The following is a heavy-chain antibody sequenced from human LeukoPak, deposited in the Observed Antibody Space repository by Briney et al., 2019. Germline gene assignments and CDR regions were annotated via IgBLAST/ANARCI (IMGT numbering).Heavy chain of an antibody. CDR3: VKGGSSSHNWFDP. J-gene: IGHJ5*02. Sequence: PGGSLRLSCAASGFTFSSYAMSWVRQAPGKGLEWVSAISGSGGNTYYADSVKGRFTISRDNSKSTLYLQMNSLRAEDTAIYYCVKGGSSSHNWFDPWGQGTLVTVSS. CDR2: ISGSGGNT. CDR1: GFTFSSYA. V-gene: IGHV3-23*01. D-gene: IGHD6-13*01.